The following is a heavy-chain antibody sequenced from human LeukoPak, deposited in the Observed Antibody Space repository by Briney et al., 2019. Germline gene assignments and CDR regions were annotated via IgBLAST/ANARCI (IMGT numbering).Heavy chain of an antibody. CDR1: GFTFSSYG. Sequence: PGGSLRLSCAASGFTFSSYGMHWVRQAPRKGLEWVAFIRYDGSNKYYADSVKGRFTISRDNSKNTLYLQMNSLRAEDTAVYYCAKDPRPYGGSTYYFDYWGQGTLVTVSS. V-gene: IGHV3-30*02. D-gene: IGHD5-12*01. CDR3: AKDPRPYGGSTYYFDY. CDR2: IRYDGSNK. J-gene: IGHJ4*02.